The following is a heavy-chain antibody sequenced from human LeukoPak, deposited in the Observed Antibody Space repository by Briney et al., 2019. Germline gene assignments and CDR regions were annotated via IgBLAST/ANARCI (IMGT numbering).Heavy chain of an antibody. Sequence: GGSLRLSCAASGFTFSSYWMSWVRQAPGKGLEWVSSISGSGGSTHCADSVKGRFTISRDNSKNTLYLQMNSLRAEDTAVYYCARGAREEWLLFDYWGQGTLVTVSS. CDR1: GFTFSSYW. V-gene: IGHV3-23*01. CDR3: ARGAREEWLLFDY. J-gene: IGHJ4*02. CDR2: ISGSGGST. D-gene: IGHD3-3*01.